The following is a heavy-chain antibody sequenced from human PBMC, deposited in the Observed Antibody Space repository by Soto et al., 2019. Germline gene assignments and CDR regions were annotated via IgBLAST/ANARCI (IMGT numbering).Heavy chain of an antibody. CDR1: GFTFSSYA. D-gene: IGHD3-16*01. J-gene: IGHJ4*02. CDR3: ARDRPGGRWLQSHFDY. Sequence: QVQLVESGGGVVQPGRSLRLSCAASGFTFSSYAMHWVRQAPGKGLEWVAVISYDGSNKYYADSVKGRFTISRDNSKNTLYLQMNSLRAEDTAVYYCARDRPGGRWLQSHFDYWGQGTLVTVSS. CDR2: ISYDGSNK. V-gene: IGHV3-30-3*01.